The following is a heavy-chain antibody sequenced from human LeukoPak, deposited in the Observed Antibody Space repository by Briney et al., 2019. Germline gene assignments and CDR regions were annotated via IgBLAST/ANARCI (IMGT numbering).Heavy chain of an antibody. CDR3: TTHPGYESY. Sequence: GGSLRLSCATSGFTFNLAWMSWVRQAPGKGLEWVGRIKRNTQGATTDYAAAVRGRFTISRDDSKNTLYLQMNSLEIEDTGVYYCTTHPGYESYWGQGTLVTVSS. J-gene: IGHJ4*02. CDR1: GFTFNLAW. CDR2: IKRNTQGATT. D-gene: IGHD2-15*01. V-gene: IGHV3-15*01.